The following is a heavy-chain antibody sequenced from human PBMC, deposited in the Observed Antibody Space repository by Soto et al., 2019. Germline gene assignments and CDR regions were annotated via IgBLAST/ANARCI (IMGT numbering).Heavy chain of an antibody. D-gene: IGHD3-22*01. CDR1: GGSISSSNW. J-gene: IGHJ6*02. CDR3: ARDLAIYDSSGYYYGYGMDV. V-gene: IGHV4-4*02. CDR2: IYHSGST. Sequence: SLTCAVSGGSISSSNWWSWVRQPPGKGLEWIGEIYHSGSTNYNPSLKSRVTISVDKSKNQFSLKLSSVTAADTAVYYCARDLAIYDSSGYYYGYGMDVWGQGTTVTVSS.